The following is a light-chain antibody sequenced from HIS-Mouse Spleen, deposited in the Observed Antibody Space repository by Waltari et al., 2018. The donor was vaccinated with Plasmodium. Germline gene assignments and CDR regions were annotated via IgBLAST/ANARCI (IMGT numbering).Light chain of an antibody. J-gene: IGLJ2*01. CDR1: SSNIGSYP. CDR2: SNN. V-gene: IGLV1-44*01. Sequence: QSVLTQPPSASGTPGQRVTISCSGSSSNIGSYPVNWYQQLPATAPKLLIHSNNQRPSGVPDRFSGSKSGTSASLAISGLQSEDEADYYCAAWDDSLNGPVFGGGTKLTVL. CDR3: AAWDDSLNGPV.